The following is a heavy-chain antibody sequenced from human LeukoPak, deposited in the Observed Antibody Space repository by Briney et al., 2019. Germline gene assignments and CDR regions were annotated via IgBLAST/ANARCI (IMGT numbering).Heavy chain of an antibody. CDR1: GYSFTSYW. V-gene: IGHV5-51*01. CDR2: TYPGDSHT. J-gene: IGHJ4*02. CDR3: ARLEYGGYNLFDY. D-gene: IGHD5-12*01. Sequence: GESLKISCKGSGYSFTSYWIGWVRQMPGKGLEWMGITYPGDSHTRYSPSFQGQVTISADKFINTAYLQWSSLKASDAAIYYCARLEYGGYNLFDYWGQGTLVTVSS.